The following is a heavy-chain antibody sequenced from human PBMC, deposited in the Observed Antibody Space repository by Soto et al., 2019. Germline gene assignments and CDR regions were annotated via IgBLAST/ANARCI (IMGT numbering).Heavy chain of an antibody. Sequence: GGSLRLSCAASGFTFTTYWMSWVRQVPGKGLEWVANIKPDGSQKWYVDSVKGRFTISRDNAKNSLFLQMSSLRAEDTAVYYCARGDYHETNGPFSDAFDLWGQGTMVTVSS. V-gene: IGHV3-7*04. D-gene: IGHD2-8*01. J-gene: IGHJ3*01. CDR2: IKPDGSQK. CDR3: ARGDYHETNGPFSDAFDL. CDR1: GFTFTTYW.